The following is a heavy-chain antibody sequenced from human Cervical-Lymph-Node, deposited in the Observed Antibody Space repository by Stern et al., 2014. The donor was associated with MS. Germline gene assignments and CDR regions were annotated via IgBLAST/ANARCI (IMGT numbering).Heavy chain of an antibody. Sequence: VQLVQSGAEVKKPGESLKISCKGSGYSFTSYWIGWVRQMPGKGLEWMGVIYSGDSDTRYSSSFQGQGNSPAAKSISPAYLQWSSLKASDTAMYYCARRGGSYQMYYFDYWGQGTLVTVSS. CDR3: ARRGGSYQMYYFDY. V-gene: IGHV5-51*01. CDR2: IYSGDSDT. J-gene: IGHJ4*02. CDR1: GYSFTSYW. D-gene: IGHD1-26*01.